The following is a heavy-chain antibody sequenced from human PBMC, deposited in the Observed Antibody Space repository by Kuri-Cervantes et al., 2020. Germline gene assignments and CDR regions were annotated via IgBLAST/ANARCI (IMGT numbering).Heavy chain of an antibody. V-gene: IGHV4-39*01. J-gene: IGHJ4*02. Sequence: SETLSLTCNVSGGSISSATYFWSWIRQPPGKGLEWIAHIYHTGGSYNNPSLKSRVTISVDTSKNQFSLNLNSVTAADTAVYYCARLDGSAYLYFFDYWGQGTLVTVSS. CDR1: GGSISSATYF. CDR2: IYHTGGS. CDR3: ARLDGSAYLYFFDY. D-gene: IGHD3-22*01.